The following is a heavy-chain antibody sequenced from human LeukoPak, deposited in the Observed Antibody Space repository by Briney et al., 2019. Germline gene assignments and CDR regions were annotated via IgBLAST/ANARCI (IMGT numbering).Heavy chain of an antibody. D-gene: IGHD3-10*01. Sequence: SVKVSCKASRGTFSSYAISWVRQAPGQGLEWMGRIIPILGIANYAQKFQGRVTITADKSTSTAYMELSSLRSEDTAVYYCATDGSEDDAFDIWGQGTMVTVSS. CDR3: ATDGSEDDAFDI. V-gene: IGHV1-69*04. CDR2: IIPILGIA. J-gene: IGHJ3*02. CDR1: RGTFSSYA.